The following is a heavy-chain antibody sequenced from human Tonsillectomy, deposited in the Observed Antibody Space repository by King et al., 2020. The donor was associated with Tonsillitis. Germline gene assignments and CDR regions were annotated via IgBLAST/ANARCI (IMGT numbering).Heavy chain of an antibody. Sequence: VQLVESGGGLVQPGGSLRLSCAASGFTFSSYWMHWVRQAPGKGLVWVSRFYSNGSSTSYADSGKGRFTISRDNAKNTLYLQMNSLRAEDTAVYYCAREGYFEEFDYWGQGTLVTVSS. CDR1: GFTFSSYW. D-gene: IGHD3-9*01. CDR2: FYSNGSST. CDR3: AREGYFEEFDY. J-gene: IGHJ4*02. V-gene: IGHV3-74*01.